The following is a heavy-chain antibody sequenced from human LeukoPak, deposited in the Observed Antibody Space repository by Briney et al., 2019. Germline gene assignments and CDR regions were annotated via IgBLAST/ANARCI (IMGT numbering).Heavy chain of an antibody. D-gene: IGHD2-8*02. Sequence: PSETLSLTCTVSGGSISSYYWSWIRQPAGKGLEWIGRIYTSGSTNYNPSLKSRVTMSVDTSKNQFSLKLSSVTAADTAVYYCARSRVGYCTGGVCPWYFDPWGRGTLVTVSS. V-gene: IGHV4-4*07. CDR3: ARSRVGYCTGGVCPWYFDP. J-gene: IGHJ2*01. CDR1: GGSISSYY. CDR2: IYTSGST.